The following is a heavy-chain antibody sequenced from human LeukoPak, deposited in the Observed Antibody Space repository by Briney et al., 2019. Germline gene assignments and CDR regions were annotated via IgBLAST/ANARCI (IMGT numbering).Heavy chain of an antibody. J-gene: IGHJ4*02. CDR3: GTAPWDCSSTSCYAPLS. Sequence: GSLRLSCSASGFTFSSYAMHWVRQAPGKGLAYVSAISSNGGSTYYADSVKGRFTISRDNSKNTLYLQMSSLRAEDTAVYYCGTAPWDCSSTSCYAPLSGGQGTLVTVSS. V-gene: IGHV3-64D*06. D-gene: IGHD2-2*01. CDR2: ISSNGGST. CDR1: GFTFSSYA.